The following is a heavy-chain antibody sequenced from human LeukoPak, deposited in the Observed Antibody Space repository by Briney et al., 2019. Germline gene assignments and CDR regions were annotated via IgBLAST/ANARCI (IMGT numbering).Heavy chain of an antibody. CDR2: ISSSSSTI. V-gene: IGHV3-48*04. J-gene: IGHJ6*03. CDR1: GFTFSSYS. D-gene: IGHD1-26*01. CDR3: AREGPSGSYFRSYDYYYMDV. Sequence: VQPGGSLRLSCAASGFTFSSYSMNWVRQAPGKGLEWVSYISSSSSTIYYADSVKGRFTISRDNAKNSLYLQMNSLRAEDTAVYYCAREGPSGSYFRSYDYYYMDVLGEGTTVTVSS.